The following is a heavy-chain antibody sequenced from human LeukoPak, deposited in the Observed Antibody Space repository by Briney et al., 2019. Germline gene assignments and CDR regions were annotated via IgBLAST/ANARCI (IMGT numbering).Heavy chain of an antibody. D-gene: IGHD2-21*02. CDR2: FYRSWIP. V-gene: IGHV4-30-2*01. CDR1: GGSISSCGYH. J-gene: IGHJ4*02. CDR3: ARNSLVVVTALDY. Sequence: PSETLSLTCTVSGGSISSCGYHWSWIRQPPGKGLECFGEFYRSWIPSYNPSLKSRVTISVDRSKNQFSLKLSSVTAADTAVYYCARNSLVVVTALDYWGQRTLVTVSS.